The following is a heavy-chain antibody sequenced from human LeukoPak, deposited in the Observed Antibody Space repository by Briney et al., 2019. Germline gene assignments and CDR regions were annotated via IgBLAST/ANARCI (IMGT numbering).Heavy chain of an antibody. D-gene: IGHD2-15*01. J-gene: IGHJ3*02. CDR3: VRGQYCSGGNCYDAFDI. CDR2: IYRNGSGK. CDR1: GFTFSSYW. Sequence: GGSLRLSCAAPGFTFSSYWMHWVRQAPGERLLWVSRIYRNGSGKIYADSVKGRFSNSRDNGKNTLYLQMNSLRAEDTAVYYCVRGQYCSGGNCYDAFDIWGQGTLVTVSS. V-gene: IGHV3-74*01.